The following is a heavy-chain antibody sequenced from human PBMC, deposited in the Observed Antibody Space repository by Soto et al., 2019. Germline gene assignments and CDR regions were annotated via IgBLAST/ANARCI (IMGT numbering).Heavy chain of an antibody. CDR2: IYWDDDK. CDR1: GFSLSTSGVG. J-gene: IGHJ4*02. Sequence: QITLKESGPTLVKPTQTLTLTCTFSGFSLSTSGVGVGWIRQPPGKALGWLALIYWDDDKRYSPSLKSRLTITKDTSKNQVLLTMPNMDPVDTATYYCAHRQDSSSWSGFDYWGQGTLVTVSS. D-gene: IGHD6-13*01. V-gene: IGHV2-5*02. CDR3: AHRQDSSSWSGFDY.